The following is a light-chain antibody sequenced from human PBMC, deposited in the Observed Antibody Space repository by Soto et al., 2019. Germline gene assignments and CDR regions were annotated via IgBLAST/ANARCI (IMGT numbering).Light chain of an antibody. CDR1: QSISNW. J-gene: IGKJ1*01. CDR2: DAS. Sequence: DIQMTQSPSTLSASVGDRVTITCRASQSISNWLAWYQQKPGKAPKILIYDASNLESGVPSRFSGSGYGTEFTLTSSSLQPDDFATYYCQQYKNYGTFGQGTKVEIK. CDR3: QQYKNYGT. V-gene: IGKV1-5*01.